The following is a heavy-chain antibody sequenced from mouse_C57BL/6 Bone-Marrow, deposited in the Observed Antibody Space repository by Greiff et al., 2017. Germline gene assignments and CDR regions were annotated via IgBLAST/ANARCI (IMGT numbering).Heavy chain of an antibody. CDR1: GFTFSDYG. J-gene: IGHJ1*03. V-gene: IGHV5-17*01. CDR3: ARPPPYYDYYVGYFGV. Sequence: EVMLVESGGGLVKPGGSLKLSCAASGFTFSDYGMHWVRQAPEKGLEWVAYISSGSSTIYYADTVKGRFTISRDNAKNTLFLQMTSLRSEDTAMYYCARPPPYYDYYVGYFGVWGTGTTVTVSS. D-gene: IGHD2-4*01. CDR2: ISSGSSTI.